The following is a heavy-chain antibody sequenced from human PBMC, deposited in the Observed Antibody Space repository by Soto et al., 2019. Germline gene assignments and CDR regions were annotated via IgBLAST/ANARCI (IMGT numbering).Heavy chain of an antibody. J-gene: IGHJ4*02. CDR3: AKDAVYNDGLWLMDH. CDR2: IYGSGRGI. CDR1: GLPHSNFA. D-gene: IGHD3-16*01. Sequence: GGSLRLSCTASGLPHSNFAMMWVRQAPGKGLECVSGIYGSGRGIEYADSVKGRFTISRDNSKNTVYLQMTDLRADDTAAYHCAKDAVYNDGLWLMDHWGQGTQVTVSS. V-gene: IGHV3-23*05.